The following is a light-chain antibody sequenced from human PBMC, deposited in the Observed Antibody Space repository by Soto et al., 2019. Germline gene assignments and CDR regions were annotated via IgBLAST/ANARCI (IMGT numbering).Light chain of an antibody. J-gene: IGKJ5*01. CDR2: DVS. Sequence: ETVMTQSPATLSVSPGERATLSCRASQSARISLGWYQQKPGQAPRLLIYDVSTRATGVPARFSGSGSGTEFTLTISSPQSEDFAVYYCQQYNNWPPTFGQGTRLEI. CDR3: QQYNNWPPT. V-gene: IGKV3-15*01. CDR1: QSARIS.